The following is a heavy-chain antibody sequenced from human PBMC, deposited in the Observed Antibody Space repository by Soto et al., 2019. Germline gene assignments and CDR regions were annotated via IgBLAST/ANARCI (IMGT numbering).Heavy chain of an antibody. J-gene: IGHJ5*02. CDR1: GDSFTNYA. CDR3: GRYCTNTKCRGGYYLDL. D-gene: IGHD2-8*01. V-gene: IGHV1-69*01. CDR2: IILALGTP. Sequence: QVLLVQSGAEMKQPGSSVSVSYRASGDSFTNYAFTWVRQAPGQGPEWLGGIILALGTPHYSQRFQGRLTITADESSSTVYMELGSLRLDDTAVYYCGRYCTNTKCRGGYYLDLWGQGTLLTVSS.